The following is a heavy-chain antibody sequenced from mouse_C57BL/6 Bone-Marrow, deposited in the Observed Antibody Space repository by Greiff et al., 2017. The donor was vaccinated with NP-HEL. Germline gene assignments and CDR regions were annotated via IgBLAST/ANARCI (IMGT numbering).Heavy chain of an antibody. CDR3: ARSLGDAMDY. V-gene: IGHV1-26*01. CDR2: INPNNGGT. Sequence: VQLQQSGPELVKPGASVKISCKASGYTFTDYYMNWVKQSHGKSLEWIGDINPNNGGTSYNQKFKGKATLTVDKSSSTAYMELRSLTSEDSAVYYCARSLGDAMDYWGQGTSVTVSS. J-gene: IGHJ4*01. CDR1: GYTFTDYY.